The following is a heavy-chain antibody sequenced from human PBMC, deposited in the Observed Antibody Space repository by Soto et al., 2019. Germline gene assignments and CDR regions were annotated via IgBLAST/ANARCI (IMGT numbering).Heavy chain of an antibody. CDR3: ARHLDGGSWYPRESYYFDY. Sequence: QLQLQESGPGLVKPSETLSLTCTVSGGSISSSSYYWGWIRQPPGKGLEWIGSIYYSGSTYYNPSLKSRVTISVDTSKNQFSLKLSSVTAADTAVYYCARHLDGGSWYPRESYYFDYWGQGTLVTVSS. CDR2: IYYSGST. CDR1: GGSISSSSYY. V-gene: IGHV4-39*01. D-gene: IGHD6-13*01. J-gene: IGHJ4*02.